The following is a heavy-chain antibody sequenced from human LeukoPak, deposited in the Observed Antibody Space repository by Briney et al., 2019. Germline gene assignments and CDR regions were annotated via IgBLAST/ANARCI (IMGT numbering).Heavy chain of an antibody. Sequence: GGSLRLSCGASGFTFRNFGMHWLRQAPGKGLEWVAITWYDGSEKYYSDSVKGRFTISRDNSKNTLYLQMNTLRAEDTAVYYCAKDWGTTGTSGWLFDHWGQGTLVTVSS. CDR3: AKDWGTTGTSGWLFDH. D-gene: IGHD1-1*01. J-gene: IGHJ4*02. V-gene: IGHV3-33*06. CDR2: TWYDGSEK. CDR1: GFTFRNFG.